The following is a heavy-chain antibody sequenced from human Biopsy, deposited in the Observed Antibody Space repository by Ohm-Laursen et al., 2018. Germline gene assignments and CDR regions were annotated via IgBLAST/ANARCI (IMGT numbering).Heavy chain of an antibody. V-gene: IGHV1-18*01. Sequence: ASVKVSCKASGYTFTTYGLSWVRQAPGQGLEWMGWISTYNRNTNYAQKLQGRVTMTTDTSTSTAYMELRSLRSDDTAIYYCTRDRHYASGSYASMDVWGQGTTVTVSS. CDR2: ISTYNRNT. CDR1: GYTFTTYG. CDR3: TRDRHYASGSYASMDV. D-gene: IGHD3-10*01. J-gene: IGHJ6*02.